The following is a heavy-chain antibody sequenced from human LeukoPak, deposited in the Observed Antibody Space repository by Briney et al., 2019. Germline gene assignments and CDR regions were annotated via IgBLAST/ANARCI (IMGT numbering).Heavy chain of an antibody. CDR2: IYHSGST. CDR1: GYSISSGYY. J-gene: IGHJ4*02. D-gene: IGHD2-2*02. Sequence: SETLSLTCAVSGYSISSGYYWGWIRQPPGKGLEWIGRIYHSGSTYYNPSLKSRVTISVDTSKNQLSLKLSSVTAADTAVYYCARYCSSTSCYTVGEFYDYWGQGTLVTVSS. CDR3: ARYCSSTSCYTVGEFYDY. V-gene: IGHV4-38-2*01.